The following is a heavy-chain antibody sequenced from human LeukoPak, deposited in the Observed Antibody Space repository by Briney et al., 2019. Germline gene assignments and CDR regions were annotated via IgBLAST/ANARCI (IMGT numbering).Heavy chain of an antibody. Sequence: SETLSLTCTVSGGSISSYYWSWIRQSPGKGLEWIGYIYYTGSTNYNPSLKSRVTISVDASKNQFSLKLSSVTAADTAVYYCARHAYGGNSDFQHWGQGTVVTVSS. V-gene: IGHV4-59*08. CDR3: ARHAYGGNSDFQH. CDR1: GGSISSYY. CDR2: IYYTGST. D-gene: IGHD4-23*01. J-gene: IGHJ1*01.